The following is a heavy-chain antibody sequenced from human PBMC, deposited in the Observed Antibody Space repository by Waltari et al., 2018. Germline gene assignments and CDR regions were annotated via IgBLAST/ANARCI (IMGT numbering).Heavy chain of an antibody. V-gene: IGHV3-21*01. CDR2: ISSSSYI. CDR3: ARVNDFYGSGPGFDY. J-gene: IGHJ4*02. Sequence: EVQLVESGGGLVKPGGSLRLSCAASGFTFSSYSMNWVRQAPGKGLEWVSSISSSSYIYYADSVKGRFTISRDNAKNSLYLQMNSLRAEDTAVYYCARVNDFYGSGPGFDYWGQGTLVTVSS. D-gene: IGHD3-10*01. CDR1: GFTFSSYS.